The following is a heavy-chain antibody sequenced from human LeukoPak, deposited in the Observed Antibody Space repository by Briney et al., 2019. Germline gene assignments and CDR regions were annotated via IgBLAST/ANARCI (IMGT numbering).Heavy chain of an antibody. Sequence: PGRSLRLSCAASGFTFSSYAMHWVRQAPGKGLEWVAVISYDGSNKYYADSVKGRFTISRDNSKNTLYLQMNSLRAGDTAVYYCAREVVVVPAAMGVGAFDIWGQGTMVTVSS. D-gene: IGHD2-2*01. V-gene: IGHV3-30*04. CDR1: GFTFSSYA. CDR2: ISYDGSNK. CDR3: AREVVVVPAAMGVGAFDI. J-gene: IGHJ3*02.